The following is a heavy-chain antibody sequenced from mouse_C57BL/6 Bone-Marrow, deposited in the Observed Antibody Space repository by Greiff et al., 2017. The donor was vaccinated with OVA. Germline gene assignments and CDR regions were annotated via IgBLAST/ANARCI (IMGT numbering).Heavy chain of an antibody. CDR3: ARVGSNYYFDY. V-gene: IGHV5-16*01. J-gene: IGHJ2*01. Sequence: EVKLVESEGGLVQPGSSMKLSCTASGFTFSDYYMAWVRQVPEKGLEWVANINYDGSSTYYLDSLKSRFLISRDNAKNILYLQMSSLKSEDTATYYCARVGSNYYFDYWGQGTTLTVSS. CDR2: INYDGSST. CDR1: GFTFSDYY. D-gene: IGHD2-5*01.